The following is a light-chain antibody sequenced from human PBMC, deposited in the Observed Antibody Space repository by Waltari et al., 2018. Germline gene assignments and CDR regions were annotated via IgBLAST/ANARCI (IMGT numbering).Light chain of an antibody. V-gene: IGKV1-33*01. CDR3: QHLDNLLFT. CDR1: QDISHY. CDR2: DAT. Sequence: DIQVTQSPSSLSASVGDRVTITCQASQDISHYLNWYQQRPGKAPKVLIYDATLLKIGVPSRFSGSGSGTDFTFAITSLQPEDAATYYCQHLDNLLFTFGQGTKLEI. J-gene: IGKJ2*01.